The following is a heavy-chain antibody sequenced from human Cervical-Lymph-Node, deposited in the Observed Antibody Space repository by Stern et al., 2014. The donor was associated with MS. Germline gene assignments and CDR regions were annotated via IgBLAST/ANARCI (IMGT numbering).Heavy chain of an antibody. V-gene: IGHV3-33*01. J-gene: IGHJ4*02. CDR1: GFTFSSYG. D-gene: IGHD3-9*01. Sequence: VQLVESGGGVVQPGRSLRLSCAASGFTFSSYGMHWVRQAPGTGLEWEAVIWYDGSNKYYADSVKGRFTISRDNSKNTLYLQMNSLRAEDTAVYYCARERPGFETLDYWGQGTLVTVSS. CDR3: ARERPGFETLDY. CDR2: IWYDGSNK.